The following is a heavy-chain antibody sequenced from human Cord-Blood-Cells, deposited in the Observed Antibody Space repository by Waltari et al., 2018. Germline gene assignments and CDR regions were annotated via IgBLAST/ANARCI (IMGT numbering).Heavy chain of an antibody. CDR3: ATVNTMVRGVIITYYFDY. CDR2: FDPEDGET. V-gene: IGHV1-24*01. J-gene: IGHJ4*02. Sequence: QVQLVQSGAEVKKPGASVKVSCTVSGYTLTELSMHCVRPASGKGLEWMGGFDPEDGETIYAQKFQGRVTMTEDTSTDTAYMELSSLRSEDTAVYYCATVNTMVRGVIITYYFDYWGQGTLVTVSS. D-gene: IGHD3-10*01. CDR1: GYTLTELS.